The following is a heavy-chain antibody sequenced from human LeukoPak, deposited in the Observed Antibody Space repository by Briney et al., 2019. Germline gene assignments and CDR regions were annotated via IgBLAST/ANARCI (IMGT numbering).Heavy chain of an antibody. CDR2: ISGSGGST. Sequence: GGSLRLSCAASGFTFSSYAMSWVRQAPGKGLEWVSVISGSGGSTYYADSVKGRLTISRDNSKNTLYLQMNSLRAEDTAVYYCATGLYSGSYSGFDYWGQGTLVTVSS. D-gene: IGHD1-26*01. CDR1: GFTFSSYA. V-gene: IGHV3-23*01. J-gene: IGHJ4*02. CDR3: ATGLYSGSYSGFDY.